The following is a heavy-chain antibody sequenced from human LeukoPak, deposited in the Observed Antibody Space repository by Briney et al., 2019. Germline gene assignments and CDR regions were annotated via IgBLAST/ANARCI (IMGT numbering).Heavy chain of an antibody. Sequence: SETLSLTCTVSGGSISSSSYYWGWIRQPPGKGLEWIGSIYYSGSTYYNPSLKSRVTISADTSKNQFSLKLTSVTAADTAVYYCARVPSSYSSGLDYWGQGTLVTVSS. V-gene: IGHV4-39*07. CDR2: IYYSGST. CDR3: ARVPSSYSSGLDY. D-gene: IGHD6-19*01. J-gene: IGHJ4*02. CDR1: GGSISSSSYY.